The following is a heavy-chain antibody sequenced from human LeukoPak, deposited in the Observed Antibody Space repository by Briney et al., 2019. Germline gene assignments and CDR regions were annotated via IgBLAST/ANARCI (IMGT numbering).Heavy chain of an antibody. D-gene: IGHD5-24*01. CDR3: AKTRDGFLSGAFDI. V-gene: IGHV5-51*01. CDR2: IYPGDSDT. J-gene: IGHJ3*02. CDR1: EYSFTSYW. Sequence: GESLKISCQGSEYSFTSYWIGWVRQMPGKGLEWMGIIYPGDSDTRYSPSFQGQVTISADKSISIAYLQWSSLKASDTAMYYCAKTRDGFLSGAFDIWGQGTMLTVSS.